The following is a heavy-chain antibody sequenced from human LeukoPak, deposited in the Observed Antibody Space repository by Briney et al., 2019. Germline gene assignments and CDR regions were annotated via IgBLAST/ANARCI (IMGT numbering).Heavy chain of an antibody. D-gene: IGHD6-13*01. CDR3: AKLGGYSGSHTYFDY. J-gene: IGHJ4*02. V-gene: IGHV3-23*01. CDR1: GFTFSGYA. Sequence: PGGSLRLSCAASGFTFSGYAMSWVRQAPGKGLEWVSAISGSGGSTYYADSVKGRFTISRDNSKNTLYLQMNSLRAEDTAVYYCAKLGGYSGSHTYFDYWGQGTLVTVSS. CDR2: ISGSGGST.